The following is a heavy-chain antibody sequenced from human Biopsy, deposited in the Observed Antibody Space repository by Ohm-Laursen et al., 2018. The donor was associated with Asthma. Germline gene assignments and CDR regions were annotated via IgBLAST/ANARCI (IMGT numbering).Heavy chain of an antibody. CDR1: GGTFNAYV. CDR3: ARKAGSCISRTCYSLDF. V-gene: IGHV1-69*01. D-gene: IGHD2-2*01. J-gene: IGHJ4*02. CDR2: INSVFGTT. Sequence: GPSVKVSCKSLGGTFNAYVISWVRQAPGQGLEWMGGINSVFGTTSYPQKFQDRVTITADDSTSTVYMELSSLRSEDTAVYYCARKAGSCISRTCYSLDFWGQGTLVTVSS.